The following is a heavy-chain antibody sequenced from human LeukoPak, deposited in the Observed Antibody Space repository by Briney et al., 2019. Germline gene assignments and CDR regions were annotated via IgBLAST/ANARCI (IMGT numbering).Heavy chain of an antibody. CDR1: GYTFTGYY. Sequence: VKVSCKASGYTFTGYYMHWVRQAPGQGLEWMGWINPNSGGTNYAQKFQGRVTMTRDTSISTAYIELSRLRSDDTAVYYCARDNNMITFGGVIAYWGQGTLVTVSS. V-gene: IGHV1-2*02. CDR2: INPNSGGT. CDR3: ARDNNMITFGGVIAY. D-gene: IGHD3-16*02. J-gene: IGHJ4*02.